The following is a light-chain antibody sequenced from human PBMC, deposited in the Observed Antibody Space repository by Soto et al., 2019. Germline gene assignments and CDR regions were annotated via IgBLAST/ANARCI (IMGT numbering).Light chain of an antibody. Sequence: DIQMTQSPSTLSASVGDRVTITCRASQSISSWLAWYQQKPGKAPKLLIYDASSLESGVPSRFSGRGSGTEFTLTISSLQPDDFATYYCQQYNSYSPRFGGGTKVEIK. CDR3: QQYNSYSPR. V-gene: IGKV1-5*01. J-gene: IGKJ4*02. CDR2: DAS. CDR1: QSISSW.